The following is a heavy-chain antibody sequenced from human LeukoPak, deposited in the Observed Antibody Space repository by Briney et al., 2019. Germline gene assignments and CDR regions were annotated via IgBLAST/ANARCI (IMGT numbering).Heavy chain of an antibody. D-gene: IGHD3-9*01. J-gene: IGHJ4*02. CDR3: ARILTEHDAFED. Sequence: GGSLRLSCAASGFTFRSSWMSWVRQAPGKGMEWVGNINRDGSHTYYGDSVKGRFTISRDNAKNSLYLQMNSLRADDTAVYYCARILTEHDAFEDWGQGTLVTVSS. V-gene: IGHV3-7*01. CDR1: GFTFRSSW. CDR2: INRDGSHT.